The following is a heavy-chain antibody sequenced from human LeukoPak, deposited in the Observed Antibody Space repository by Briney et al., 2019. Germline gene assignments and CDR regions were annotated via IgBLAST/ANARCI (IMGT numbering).Heavy chain of an antibody. J-gene: IGHJ5*02. D-gene: IGHD5-12*01. Sequence: ASVRVSCKPSGYTFTGYYMHWVRQAPGQGLEWMGRINPNSGGTNYAQKFQGRVTMTRDTSITTAYMELSSLRSEDTAVYYCARGSVVATSWFDPWGQGTLVTVSS. CDR1: GYTFTGYY. CDR2: INPNSGGT. CDR3: ARGSVVATSWFDP. V-gene: IGHV1-2*06.